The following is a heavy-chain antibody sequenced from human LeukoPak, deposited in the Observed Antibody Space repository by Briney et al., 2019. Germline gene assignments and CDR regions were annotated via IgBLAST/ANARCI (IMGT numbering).Heavy chain of an antibody. CDR1: GFTFSTYA. CDR3: AKEGGGAQPEWIQLWLPDAFDI. V-gene: IGHV3-23*01. CDR2: ISYSGDTT. Sequence: GGSLRLSCAASGFTFSTYAMSWVRQAPGKGLEWVSGISYSGDTTYYADSVKGLFTISRDNSKNTLYLQMNSLSAEDTAVYYCAKEGGGAQPEWIQLWLPDAFDIWGQGTMVTVSS. J-gene: IGHJ3*02. D-gene: IGHD5-18*01.